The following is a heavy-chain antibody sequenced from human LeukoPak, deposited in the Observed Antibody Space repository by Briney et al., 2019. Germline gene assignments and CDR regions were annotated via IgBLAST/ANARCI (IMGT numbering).Heavy chain of an antibody. J-gene: IGHJ4*02. CDR2: IYHSGST. D-gene: IGHD1-26*01. V-gene: IGHV4-38-2*02. CDR3: AGDLRPLGGATTWYYFDY. CDR1: GYSISSGYY. Sequence: SETLSLTCTVSGYSISSGYYWGWLRQPPGKGLEWIGIIYHSGSTYYNPSLKSRVTISVDTSKNQFSLKLSSVTAADTAVYYCAGDLRPLGGATTWYYFDYWGQGTLVTVSS.